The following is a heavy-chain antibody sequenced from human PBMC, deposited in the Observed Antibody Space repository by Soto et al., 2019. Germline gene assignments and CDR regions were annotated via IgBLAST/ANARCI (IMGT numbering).Heavy chain of an antibody. Sequence: EMQLVESGGGLVQPGGSLRLSCAVSGFTVSSNYMTWVRQPPGKGLEWVSVMYTSGRTYYGDSVKGRVTISRDNSNNTLYLQMNSLSVEDTAVYYGARTLASARQVDYWGQGTLVTVSS. J-gene: IGHJ4*02. D-gene: IGHD6-13*01. CDR1: GFTVSSNY. CDR3: ARTLASARQVDY. CDR2: MYTSGRT. V-gene: IGHV3-66*01.